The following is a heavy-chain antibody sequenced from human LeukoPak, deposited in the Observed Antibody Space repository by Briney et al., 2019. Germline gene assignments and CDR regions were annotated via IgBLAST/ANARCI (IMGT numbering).Heavy chain of an antibody. CDR3: ARDFIRGAPDYLDQ. D-gene: IGHD3-10*01. J-gene: IGHJ4*02. CDR2: IGYDGINK. V-gene: IGHV3-30*04. Sequence: AGVSLRLSCAASGFTFSSYPMHWVRQAPGKGLEWVAVIGYDGINKFYTDSVKGRFTISRDDSKNTLYLQMDSLRAEDTAVYYCARDFIRGAPDYLDQWGQGTLVTVSS. CDR1: GFTFSSYP.